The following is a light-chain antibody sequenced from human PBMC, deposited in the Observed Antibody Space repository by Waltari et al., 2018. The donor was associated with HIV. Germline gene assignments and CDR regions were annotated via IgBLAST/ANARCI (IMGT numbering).Light chain of an antibody. CDR3: GTWDNSLRAGV. CDR1: SFYIGSNY. Sequence: CSRNSFYIGSNYVSWYQQLPGRAPKLLIYNTNERPSGIPDRFSGPVSDTSATLGITGLQTGDEADYYCGTWDNSLRAGVFGGGTKLTVL. J-gene: IGLJ2*01. CDR2: NTN. V-gene: IGLV1-51*01.